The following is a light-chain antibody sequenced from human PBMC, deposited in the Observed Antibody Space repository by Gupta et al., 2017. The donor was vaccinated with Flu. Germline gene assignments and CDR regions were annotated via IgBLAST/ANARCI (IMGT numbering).Light chain of an antibody. J-gene: IGLJ2*01. CDR3: QYYDSSLSGV. CDR2: GNS. Sequence: QSVLTQPPSVSAAPGQRVTISCTGSSSNIGAGYDVHWYQQLPGTAPKLLIYGNSNRPSGVPDRFSGSKSGTSASLAITGLQAEDEADYYCQYYDSSLSGVFGGGTKLTVL. CDR1: SSNIGAGYD. V-gene: IGLV1-40*01.